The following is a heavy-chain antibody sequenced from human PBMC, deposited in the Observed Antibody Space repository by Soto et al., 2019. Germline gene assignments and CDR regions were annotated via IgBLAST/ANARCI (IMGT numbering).Heavy chain of an antibody. J-gene: IGHJ1*01. CDR1: GYLFSNYW. V-gene: IGHV5-51*01. Sequence: GESLKISCQASGYLFSNYWIGWVRQMPGKGLEWMGNIYPGDSETRYTPSFEGQVTISADKSTSTLYLQWDTLKSSDTAIYYCATQITFHHWGQGTLVTVSS. CDR3: ATQITFHH. CDR2: IYPGDSET. D-gene: IGHD3-16*01.